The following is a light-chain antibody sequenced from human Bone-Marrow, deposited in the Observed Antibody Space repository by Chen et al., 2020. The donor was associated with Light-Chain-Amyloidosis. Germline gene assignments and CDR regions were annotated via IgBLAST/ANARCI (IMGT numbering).Light chain of an antibody. CDR2: DTS. CDR3: QQRRET. CDR1: QSVSRY. J-gene: IGKJ5*01. Sequence: DIVLTQSPATLSLSPGERATLFCRASQSVSRYLAWYQQKPGQAPRLLIYDTSNRATGIPTRFSASGSGTDFTLTISRLEPEDFAVYYCQQRRETFGQGTRLEI. V-gene: IGKV3-11*01.